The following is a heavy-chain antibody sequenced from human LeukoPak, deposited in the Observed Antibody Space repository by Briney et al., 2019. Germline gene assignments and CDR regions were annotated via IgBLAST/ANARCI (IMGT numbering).Heavy chain of an antibody. V-gene: IGHV3-15*01. Sequence: GGSLRLSCAASGFTFSNAWMSCVRQGPGKGLEWVGRINCKTHGGTTDYAAPVKGRFTISRDDSKNTLYLQKTEDTAVYYCTRRNMGHCTNGVCRGVYFDYWGQGTLVTVSS. CDR3: TRRNMGHCTNGVCRGVYFDY. CDR2: INCKTHGGTT. J-gene: IGHJ4*02. D-gene: IGHD2-8*01. CDR1: GFTFSNAW.